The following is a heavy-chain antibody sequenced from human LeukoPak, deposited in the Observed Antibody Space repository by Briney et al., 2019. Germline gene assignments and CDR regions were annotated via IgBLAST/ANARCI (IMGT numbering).Heavy chain of an antibody. Sequence: GGSLRLSCAVSGFPFSIYEMNWVRQAPGKGLERVSNISSRGRNIYYADSVKGRFSISRDNAKNSLYLQMNSLRVEDTAVYYCALLAVASDFDYWGQGALVTVHS. CDR1: GFPFSIYE. J-gene: IGHJ4*02. V-gene: IGHV3-48*03. CDR3: ALLAVASDFDY. D-gene: IGHD6-19*01. CDR2: ISSRGRNI.